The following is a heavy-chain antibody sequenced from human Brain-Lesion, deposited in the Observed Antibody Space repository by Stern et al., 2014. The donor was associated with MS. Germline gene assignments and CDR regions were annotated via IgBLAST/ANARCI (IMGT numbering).Heavy chain of an antibody. Sequence: EVQLVESGAEVKKPGESLKISCKGSGYRVTSNWIGWVRQMPGKGLEWMGLIWPGDPDTRYSPSFQGQVTISADKSISTAYLQWSSLQASDTAMYYCARRGDSSSSGFDYWGQGTLVIVSS. CDR2: IWPGDPDT. J-gene: IGHJ4*02. V-gene: IGHV5-51*01. CDR3: ARRGDSSSSGFDY. D-gene: IGHD6-6*01. CDR1: GYRVTSNW.